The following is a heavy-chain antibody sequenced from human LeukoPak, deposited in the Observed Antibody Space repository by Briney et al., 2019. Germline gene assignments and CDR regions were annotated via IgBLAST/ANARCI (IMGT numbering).Heavy chain of an antibody. CDR1: GGTFSSYA. Sequence: ASVKVSCKASGGTFSSYAISWVRQAPGQGLEWMGGIIPIFGTANYAQKFQGRVTITADESTSTAYMELSSLRSVDTAVYYCARANGGDSGDALDIWGQGTMVTVSS. CDR2: IIPIFGTA. CDR3: ARANGGDSGDALDI. J-gene: IGHJ3*02. V-gene: IGHV1-69*13. D-gene: IGHD2-21*02.